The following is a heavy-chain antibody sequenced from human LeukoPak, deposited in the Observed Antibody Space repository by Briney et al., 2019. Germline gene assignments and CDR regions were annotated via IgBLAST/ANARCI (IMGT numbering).Heavy chain of an antibody. CDR2: IIPIFGTA. V-gene: IGHV1-69*05. Sequence: SVKVSCKASGGTFSSYAISWVRQAPGQGLEWMGGIIPIFGTANYAQKFQGRVTMTRDTSTSTVYTELSSLRSEDTAVYYCARGEAVAGTGGFDYWGQGTLVTVSS. CDR3: ARGEAVAGTGGFDY. D-gene: IGHD6-19*01. J-gene: IGHJ4*02. CDR1: GGTFSSYA.